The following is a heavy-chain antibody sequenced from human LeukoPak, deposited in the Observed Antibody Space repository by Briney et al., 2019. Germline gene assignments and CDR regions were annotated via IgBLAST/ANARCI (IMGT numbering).Heavy chain of an antibody. CDR2: ISYDGNNK. D-gene: IGHD2-15*01. CDR3: ARGGIPTGPYYCFYYMDV. J-gene: IGHJ6*03. V-gene: IGHV3-30*01. CDR1: GFTFSRNV. Sequence: GGSLRLSCAASGFTFSRNVMHWVRQAPGKGLEWVALISYDGNNKFYADSVKGRFTISRDNSRNTLYLQMNSLRGKDAAVYSCARGGIPTGPYYCFYYMDVWGNGTAVAVSS.